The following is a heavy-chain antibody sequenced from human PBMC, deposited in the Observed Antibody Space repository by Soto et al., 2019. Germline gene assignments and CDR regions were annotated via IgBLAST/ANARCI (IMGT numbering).Heavy chain of an antibody. J-gene: IGHJ5*02. CDR1: GGSISNDY. V-gene: IGHV4-4*09. CDR3: ARAYYDRSGYAVDP. CDR2: IYKGGSI. Sequence: PSETLSLTCRVSGGSISNDYWTWIRQPPGKGLEWIGYIYKGGSINYNPSPKSRVTISVDTSNNQFSLKLSSVTAADTAMYYCARAYYDRSGYAVDPWGQGTLVTVSS. D-gene: IGHD3-22*01.